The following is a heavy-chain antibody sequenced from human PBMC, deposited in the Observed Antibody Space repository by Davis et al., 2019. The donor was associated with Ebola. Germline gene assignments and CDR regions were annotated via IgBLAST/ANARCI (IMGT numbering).Heavy chain of an antibody. CDR1: GGSFTDHY. D-gene: IGHD3-22*01. CDR2: INHSGST. J-gene: IGHJ5*02. V-gene: IGHV4-34*01. Sequence: PSETLSLTCAVYGGSFTDHYWSWIRQPPGKGLEWIGEINHSGSTNYNPSLKRRVTISLDTSKNQFSLKLSSVTAADTAVYYCATERYYYDDSAWGQGTLVTVSS. CDR3: ATERYYYDDSA.